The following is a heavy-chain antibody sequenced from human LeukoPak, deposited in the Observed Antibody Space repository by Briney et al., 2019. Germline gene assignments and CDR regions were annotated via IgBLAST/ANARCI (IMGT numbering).Heavy chain of an antibody. CDR3: ARDKGSGSIFMGYYFDY. CDR1: GFTFSSYS. V-gene: IGHV3-48*01. D-gene: IGHD3-10*01. J-gene: IGHJ4*02. Sequence: GGSLRLSCAASGFTFSSYSMNWVRQAPGKGLEWVSYISSSSSTIYYADSVKGRFTISRDNAKNSLYLQMNSLRAEDTAVYYCARDKGSGSIFMGYYFDYWGQGTLVTVSS. CDR2: ISSSSSTI.